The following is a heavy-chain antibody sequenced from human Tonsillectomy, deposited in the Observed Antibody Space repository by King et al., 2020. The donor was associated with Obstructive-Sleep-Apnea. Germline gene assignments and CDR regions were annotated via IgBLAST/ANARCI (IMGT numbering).Heavy chain of an antibody. CDR2: IKSKTDGGTT. J-gene: IGHJ5*02. V-gene: IGHV3-15*01. CDR3: TTDGCSSTSCYDNWFDP. Sequence: VQLVESGGGLVKPGGSLRLSCAASGFTFSNAGMSWVRQAPGKGLEWVGRIKSKTDGGTTDYAAPVQGRFIILRDDSKNTLSLQMNSLKTEDTAVYYCTTDGCSSTSCYDNWFDPWGQGTLVTVSS. D-gene: IGHD2-2*01. CDR1: GFTFSNAG.